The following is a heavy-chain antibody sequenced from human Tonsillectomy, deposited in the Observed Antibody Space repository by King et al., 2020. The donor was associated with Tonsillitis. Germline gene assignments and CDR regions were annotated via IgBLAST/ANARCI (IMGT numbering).Heavy chain of an antibody. CDR1: GFTFDDYA. V-gene: IGHV3-9*01. CDR2: IIWNSGSI. CDR3: ATEATKDSSGWYSPVGYFDY. D-gene: IGHD6-19*01. Sequence: VQLVESGGGLVQPGRSLRLSCAASGFTFDDYAMHWVRQAPGKGLEWVSSIIWNSGSIDYADSVKGRFTISRDNAKNSLYLQMNSLRAEDTALYYCATEATKDSSGWYSPVGYFDYWGQGTLVTVSS. J-gene: IGHJ4*02.